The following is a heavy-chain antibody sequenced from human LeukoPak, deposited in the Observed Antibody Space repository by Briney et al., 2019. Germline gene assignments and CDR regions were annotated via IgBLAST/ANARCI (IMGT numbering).Heavy chain of an antibody. D-gene: IGHD3-10*01. V-gene: IGHV4-4*07. CDR3: ARGTYYYGSGSYSLDAFDI. CDR2: IYTSGST. Sequence: PSETLSLTCTVFGGSISSYYWSWIRQPAGKGLEWIGRIYTSGSTNYNPSLKSRVTMSVDTSKNQFSLKLSSVTAADTAVYYCARGTYYYGSGSYSLDAFDIWGQGTMVTVSS. CDR1: GGSISSYY. J-gene: IGHJ3*02.